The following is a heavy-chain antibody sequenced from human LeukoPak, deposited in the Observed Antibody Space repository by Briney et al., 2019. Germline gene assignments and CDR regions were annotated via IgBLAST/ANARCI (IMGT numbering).Heavy chain of an antibody. Sequence: GGSLRLSCAASGFTFSSYAMSWVRQAPGKGLEWVSAISGSGGSTYYADSVKGRFTISRDNSKNTLYLQMNSLRAEDTAVYYCVRDAGSRDWFDPWGQGILVTVSS. CDR2: ISGSGGST. J-gene: IGHJ5*02. CDR3: VRDAGSRDWFDP. V-gene: IGHV3-23*01. CDR1: GFTFSSYA. D-gene: IGHD5-24*01.